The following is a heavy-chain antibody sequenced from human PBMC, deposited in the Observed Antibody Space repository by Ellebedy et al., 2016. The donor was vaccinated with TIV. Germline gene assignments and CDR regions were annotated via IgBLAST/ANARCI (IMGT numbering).Heavy chain of an antibody. D-gene: IGHD5-12*01. CDR3: AKGMDIVATTPDTGFEY. J-gene: IGHJ4*02. Sequence: GGSLRLSXAASGFTFSSYAMHWVRQAPGKGLEWVSAISGSGGSTYYADSVKGRFTISRDNSKNTLYLQMNSLRAEDTAVYYCAKGMDIVATTPDTGFEYWGQGTLVTVSS. CDR2: ISGSGGST. CDR1: GFTFSSYA. V-gene: IGHV3-23*01.